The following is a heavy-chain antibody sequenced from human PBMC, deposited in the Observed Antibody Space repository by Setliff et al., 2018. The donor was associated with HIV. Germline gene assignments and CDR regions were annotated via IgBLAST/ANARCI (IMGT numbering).Heavy chain of an antibody. CDR1: GGSISGYY. CDR2: MHTSGNT. V-gene: IGHV4-4*07. J-gene: IGHJ4*02. CDR3: ARDQKGYSYGYFDS. D-gene: IGHD5-18*01. Sequence: SETLSLTCAVYGGSISGYYWSWIRQPAGKGLGWIGRMHTSGNTNYNPSLKSRVTMSVDTSKNQFSLRLSSVTAADTAVYYCARDQKGYSYGYFDSWGQGTLVTV.